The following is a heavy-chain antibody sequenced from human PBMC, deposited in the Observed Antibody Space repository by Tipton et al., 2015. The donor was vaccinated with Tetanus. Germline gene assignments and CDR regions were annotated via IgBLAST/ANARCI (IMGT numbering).Heavy chain of an antibody. CDR1: GGTFSSYA. Sequence: QVQLVQSGAEVKKPGSSVKVSCKASGGTFSSYAISWVRQAPGQGLERIGGIIPIFGTANYAQKFQGRVTITADESTSTAYMELSSLRSEDTAVYYCAAGAVRGVIITDDYWGQGTLVTVSS. V-gene: IGHV1-69*01. CDR3: AAGAVRGVIITDDY. J-gene: IGHJ4*02. CDR2: IIPIFGTA. D-gene: IGHD3-10*01.